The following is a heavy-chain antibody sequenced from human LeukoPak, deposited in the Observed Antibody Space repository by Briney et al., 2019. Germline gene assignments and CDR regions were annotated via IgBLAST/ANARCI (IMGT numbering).Heavy chain of an antibody. J-gene: IGHJ6*02. CDR1: GFTFSTFA. CDR2: ICSNGGCT. Sequence: GGSLRLSCAASGFTFSTFAMHWVRQAPGQQLEYVSAICSNGGCTYYANSVKGRFTISRDNSKNTLYLQMGSLRAEDMAVYYCARGGEERYFDNYYYYYGMDVWGQGTTVTVSS. V-gene: IGHV3-64*01. D-gene: IGHD3-9*01. CDR3: ARGGEERYFDNYYYYYGMDV.